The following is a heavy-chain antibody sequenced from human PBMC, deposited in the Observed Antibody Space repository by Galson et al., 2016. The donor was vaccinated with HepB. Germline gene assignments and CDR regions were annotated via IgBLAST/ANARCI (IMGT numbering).Heavy chain of an antibody. CDR2: IHWDDDK. CDR1: GFSLSTSGVG. J-gene: IGHJ4*02. D-gene: IGHD5-12*01. CDR3: AHSGVASTSFDL. Sequence: PALVKPTQTLTLTCTFSGFSLSTSGVGVGWIRQPPGKALEWLALIHWDDDKRYSPFLKSRLTITKDTSKNQVVLTLTNMDPVDTATYYCAHSGVASTSFDLWGQGTLVTVSS. V-gene: IGHV2-5*02.